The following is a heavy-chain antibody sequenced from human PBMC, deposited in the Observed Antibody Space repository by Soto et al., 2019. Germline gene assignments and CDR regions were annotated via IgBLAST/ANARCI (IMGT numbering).Heavy chain of an antibody. CDR2: INHSGST. CDR3: ARVGPGSGSYPYYFDY. Sequence: SETLSLTCAVYGGSFSGYYWSWIRQPPGKGLEWIGEINHSGSTNYNPSLKSRVTISVDTSKNQFSLKPSSVTAADTAVYYCARVGPGSGSYPYYFDYWGQGTLVTVSS. CDR1: GGSFSGYY. D-gene: IGHD3-10*01. J-gene: IGHJ4*02. V-gene: IGHV4-34*01.